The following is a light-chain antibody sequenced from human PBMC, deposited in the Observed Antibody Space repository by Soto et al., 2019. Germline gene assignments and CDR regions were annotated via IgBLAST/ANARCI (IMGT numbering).Light chain of an antibody. J-gene: IGLJ1*01. CDR1: SNDVGAYDY. CDR3: LSYADTAYV. Sequence: QSALTQPASVSGSPGQSITISCTGTSNDVGAYDYVSWYQQYPGKVPKLMIYEVSERPSGVPDRFSGSKSGNTAFLTVSGLQAEDEADYYCLSYADTAYVFGTGTKVTVL. CDR2: EVS. V-gene: IGLV2-8*01.